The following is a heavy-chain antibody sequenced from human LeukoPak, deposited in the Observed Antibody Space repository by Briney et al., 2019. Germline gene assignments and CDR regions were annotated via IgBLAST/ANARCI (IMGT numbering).Heavy chain of an antibody. CDR2: IGHSGGST. D-gene: IGHD1-26*01. V-gene: IGHV3-23*01. CDR1: GFTFSSYA. CDR3: AKDLGNSGSYYPTDY. Sequence: PGGSLRLSCAASGFTFSSYAMNWVRQAPGKGLEWVSVIGHSGGSTYYADSVKGRFTISRDNSKNTLYLQMNSLRAEDTAVYYCAKDLGNSGSYYPTDYWGQGTLVTVSS. J-gene: IGHJ4*02.